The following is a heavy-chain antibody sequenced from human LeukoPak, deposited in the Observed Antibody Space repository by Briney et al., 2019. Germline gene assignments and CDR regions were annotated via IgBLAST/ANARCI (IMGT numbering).Heavy chain of an antibody. V-gene: IGHV4-34*01. CDR3: ARRLVDSGASQVSDN. D-gene: IGHD2-15*01. CDR2: INDSGSV. J-gene: IGHJ4*02. CDR1: SGSFSGYY. Sequence: SETLSLTCAVYSGSFSGYYWSWIRQPSGKGLEWIGEINDSGSVNCNPSLKNRVTLSVDTSKNQFSLRLSSVAAADTAVYYCARRLVDSGASQVSDNWGQGTLVTVSS.